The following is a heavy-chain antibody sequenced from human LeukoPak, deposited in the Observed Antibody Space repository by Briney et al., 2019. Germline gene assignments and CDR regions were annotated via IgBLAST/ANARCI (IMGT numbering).Heavy chain of an antibody. V-gene: IGHV1-2*02. CDR1: GYTFTGYY. D-gene: IGHD6-19*01. CDR3: AREGIAMAGHGAFDI. Sequence: ASVKVSCKASGYTFTGYYMHWVRQAPGQGLEWMGWINPNSGGTNYAQKFQGRVTMTRDTSISTAYMELSRLRSDDTAVYYCAREGIAMAGHGAFDIWGQGTMVTVSS. CDR2: INPNSGGT. J-gene: IGHJ3*02.